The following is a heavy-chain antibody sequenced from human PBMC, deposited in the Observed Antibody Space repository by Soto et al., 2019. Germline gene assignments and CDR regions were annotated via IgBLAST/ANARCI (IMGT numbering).Heavy chain of an antibody. Sequence: SETLSLTCPVSGGSIRGGGCSWTWIRQSPGKGLEWIGYTYQSGSAYYNPSLKSRVTISVDRSKNQFSLNLTSVTAADTAVYYCARDYYGMDVWGQGTTVTVSS. CDR1: GGSIRGGGCS. J-gene: IGHJ6*02. CDR2: TYQSGSA. V-gene: IGHV4-30-2*06. CDR3: ARDYYGMDV.